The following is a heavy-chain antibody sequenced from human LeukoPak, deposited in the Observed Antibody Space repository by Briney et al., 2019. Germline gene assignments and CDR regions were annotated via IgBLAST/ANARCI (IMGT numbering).Heavy chain of an antibody. CDR2: IYTSGST. J-gene: IGHJ4*02. V-gene: IGHV4-4*07. Sequence: SETLSLTCTVSGGSISSYYWSWIRQPAGKGLEWIGRIYTSGSTNYNPSLKSRVTMSVDTSKNQFSLKLTSVTAADTAVYYCARSIAVADPFDYWGQGTLVTVSS. D-gene: IGHD6-19*01. CDR3: ARSIAVADPFDY. CDR1: GGSISSYY.